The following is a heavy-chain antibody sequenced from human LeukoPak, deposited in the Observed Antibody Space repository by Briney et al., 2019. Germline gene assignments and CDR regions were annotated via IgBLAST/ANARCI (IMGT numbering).Heavy chain of an antibody. CDR1: GGTFSSYT. Sequence: SVKVSCKASGGTFSSYTISWVRQAPGQGLEWMGRIIPILGIANYAQKFQGRVTITAHKSTSTAYMELSSLRSEDTAVYYCVGHRGGGWFDPWGQGTLVTVSS. CDR2: IIPILGIA. CDR3: VGHRGGGWFDP. J-gene: IGHJ5*02. V-gene: IGHV1-69*02. D-gene: IGHD3-10*01.